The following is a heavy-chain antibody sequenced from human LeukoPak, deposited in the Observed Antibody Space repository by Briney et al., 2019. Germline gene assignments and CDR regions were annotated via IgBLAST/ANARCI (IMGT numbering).Heavy chain of an antibody. CDR1: GFTFSSYW. Sequence: PGGSLRFSWAASGFTFSSYWMSWVRQAPGKGLEWVANIKQDGSEKYYVDSVKGRFTISRDNAKNSLYLQMNSLRAEDTAVYYCARIFWGMGYYFDYWGQETLVTVSS. CDR2: IKQDGSEK. D-gene: IGHD2-21*01. V-gene: IGHV3-7*01. J-gene: IGHJ4*02. CDR3: ARIFWGMGYYFDY.